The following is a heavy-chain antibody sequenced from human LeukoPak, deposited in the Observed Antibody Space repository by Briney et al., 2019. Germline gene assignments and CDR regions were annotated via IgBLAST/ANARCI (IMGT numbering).Heavy chain of an antibody. Sequence: PSETLSLTCTVSGGSISSYYWSWIRQPPGKGLEWIGYIYYSGSTNYNPSLKSRVTISVGTSKNQFSLKLSSVTAADTAVYYFATDRGSSGTRFDYWGQGTLVTVSS. CDR3: ATDRGSSGTRFDY. V-gene: IGHV4-59*01. D-gene: IGHD6-19*01. J-gene: IGHJ4*02. CDR1: GGSISSYY. CDR2: IYYSGST.